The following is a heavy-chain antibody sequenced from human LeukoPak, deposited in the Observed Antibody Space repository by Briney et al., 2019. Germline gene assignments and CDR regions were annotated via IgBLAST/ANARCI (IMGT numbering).Heavy chain of an antibody. CDR2: ISYDGSNK. V-gene: IGHV3-30*03. J-gene: IGHJ4*02. CDR3: ARAGGSGSYYKEDRNFDY. Sequence: GGSLRLSCAASGFTFSSYGMHWVRQAPGKGLEWVAVISYDGSNKYYADSVKGRFTISRDNSKNTLYLQMNSLRAEDTAVYYCARAGGSGSYYKEDRNFDYWGQGTLVTVSS. D-gene: IGHD3-10*01. CDR1: GFTFSSYG.